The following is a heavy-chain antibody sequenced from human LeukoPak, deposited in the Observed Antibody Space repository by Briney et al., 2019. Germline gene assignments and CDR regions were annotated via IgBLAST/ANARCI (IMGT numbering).Heavy chain of an antibody. CDR2: MSPNSGDT. J-gene: IGHJ4*02. CDR3: VRTPPNWGFDY. V-gene: IGHV1-8*01. CDR1: GYTFTTHD. D-gene: IGHD7-27*01. Sequence: SVKVSCKASGYTFTTHDINWVRQATGQGLEWLGWMSPNSGDTGYAQKFQGRVTMTSDSSISTAYMELSSLRSEDTAIYYCVRTPPNWGFDYWGQGALVTVSS.